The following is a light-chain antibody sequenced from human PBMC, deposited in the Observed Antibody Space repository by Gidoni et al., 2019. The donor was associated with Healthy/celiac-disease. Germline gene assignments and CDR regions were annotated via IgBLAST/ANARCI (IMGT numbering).Light chain of an antibody. CDR1: KSVSSY. V-gene: IGKV3-11*01. J-gene: IGKJ3*01. CDR2: DAS. CDR3: QQRSNWQFA. Sequence: EMVFTQSPATLSLSPGESATLSCRASKSVSSYLAWYQQRPGQAPRLLIYDASNRATGIPARFSGSGSGTDFTLTISSLEPEDFAVYYCQQRSNWQFAFGPXTSVDIK.